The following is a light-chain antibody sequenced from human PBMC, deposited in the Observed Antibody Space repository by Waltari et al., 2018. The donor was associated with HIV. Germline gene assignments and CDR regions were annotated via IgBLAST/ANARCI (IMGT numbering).Light chain of an antibody. CDR1: QTISNY. V-gene: IGKV1-39*01. CDR3: QHSWT. CDR2: TAS. Sequence: DIQMTQSPSSLSASVGDRVTITCRASQTISNYLNWYQQKLGKVPKLLIYTASSLQSGVPSRFSGSGSGTEFTLTISSLQSEDFAVYYCQHSWTFGQGTKVEIK. J-gene: IGKJ1*01.